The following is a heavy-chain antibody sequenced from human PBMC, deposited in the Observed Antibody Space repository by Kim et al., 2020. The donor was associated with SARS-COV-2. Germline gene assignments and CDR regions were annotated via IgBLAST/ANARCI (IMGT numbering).Heavy chain of an antibody. V-gene: IGHV3-30*02. CDR3: AKQGYIFELNTYYSMDL. J-gene: IGHJ6*02. D-gene: IGHD5-12*01. Sequence: LKDRFTVSRDYSKNTLYLQMNSLTAEDTAVYYCAKQGYIFELNTYYSMDLWGQGTTVTVSS.